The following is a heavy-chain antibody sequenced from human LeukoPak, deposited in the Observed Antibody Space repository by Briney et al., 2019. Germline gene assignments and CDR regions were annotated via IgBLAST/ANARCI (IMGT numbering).Heavy chain of an antibody. V-gene: IGHV3-23*01. D-gene: IGHD2-15*01. J-gene: IGHJ6*02. CDR2: ITGGGSDT. CDR1: GFTFSNYA. Sequence: GGSLRLSCAASGFTFSNYAMSWVRQAPGKGLEWISAITGGGSDTYYADSVKGRFTISRDNSKNTLYLQMNSLRAEDTAVYYCAKDKGYCSGGSCYYYYYGMDVWGQGTTVTVSS. CDR3: AKDKGYCSGGSCYYYYYGMDV.